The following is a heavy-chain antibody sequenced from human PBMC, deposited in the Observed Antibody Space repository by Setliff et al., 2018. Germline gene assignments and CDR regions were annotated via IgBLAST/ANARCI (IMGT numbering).Heavy chain of an antibody. J-gene: IGHJ6*03. V-gene: IGHV4-61*09. CDR2: IYKSGST. Sequence: SETLSLTCTVSGGSVSSGSYYWSWIRQPAGKGLEWFGHIYKSGSTYYSPSLKSRVTMSIDTSKNQFSLNLNSVTAADTAVYYCARQPYSTTYYYYYYYMDVWGKGTTVTVSS. CDR3: ARQPYSTTYYYYYYYMDV. D-gene: IGHD6-13*01. CDR1: GGSVSSGSYY.